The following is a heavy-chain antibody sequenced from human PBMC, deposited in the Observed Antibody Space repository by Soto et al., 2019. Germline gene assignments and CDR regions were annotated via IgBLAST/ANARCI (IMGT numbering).Heavy chain of an antibody. D-gene: IGHD6-13*01. CDR2: IYSGGST. CDR3: ARLATGSVEYWFDP. V-gene: IGHV3-66*04. Sequence: PGGSLRLSCAASGFTVSSNYMRWVRQAPGKGLEWVSVIYSGGSTYYADSVKGRFTISRDNSKNTLYLQMNSLRAEDTAVYYCARLATGSVEYWFDPWGQGTLVTVSS. J-gene: IGHJ5*02. CDR1: GFTVSSNY.